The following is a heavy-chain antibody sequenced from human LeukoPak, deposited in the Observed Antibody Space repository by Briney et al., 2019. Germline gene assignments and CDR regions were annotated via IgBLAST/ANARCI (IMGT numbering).Heavy chain of an antibody. Sequence: SETLSLTCTVSGGSISSYYWSWIRQPAGKGLEWIGRIYTSGSTNYNPSLKSRVTISVDKSKNQFSLKLSSVTAADTAVYYCARVALYESSGYNYFDYWGQGTLVTVSS. CDR2: IYTSGST. CDR1: GGSISSYY. V-gene: IGHV4-4*07. D-gene: IGHD3-22*01. J-gene: IGHJ4*02. CDR3: ARVALYESSGYNYFDY.